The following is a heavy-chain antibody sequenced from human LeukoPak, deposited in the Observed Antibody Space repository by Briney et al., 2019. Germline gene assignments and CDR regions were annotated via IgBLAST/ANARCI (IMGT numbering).Heavy chain of an antibody. CDR3: ARDSYSSGYYYFAF. CDR1: GFTFSSYA. CDR2: ISGSNSTI. D-gene: IGHD3-22*01. V-gene: IGHV3-48*02. J-gene: IGHJ4*02. Sequence: GGALRLSCGASGFTFSSYAMYWVRQAPGKGREWVSYISGSNSTIYYADSVKGRFTISRDNANNSLYLQMNSLRDEDTAVYYCARDSYSSGYYYFAFWGQGTLVTVSS.